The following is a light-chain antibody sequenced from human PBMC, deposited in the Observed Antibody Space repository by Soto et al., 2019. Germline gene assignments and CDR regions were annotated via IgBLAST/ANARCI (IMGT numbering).Light chain of an antibody. J-gene: IGKJ4*01. V-gene: IGKV3D-20*02. CDR2: AAS. Sequence: EIVLTQSPGTLSFSPGEGATLSCRASQSVSSSYLAWYQQKPGQAPRLLIYAASSRATGVPDRFSGSGSGTDFTLTISSLEPEDSAVYYCQQRSNRPPLTFGGGTKVDIK. CDR1: QSVSSSY. CDR3: QQRSNRPPLT.